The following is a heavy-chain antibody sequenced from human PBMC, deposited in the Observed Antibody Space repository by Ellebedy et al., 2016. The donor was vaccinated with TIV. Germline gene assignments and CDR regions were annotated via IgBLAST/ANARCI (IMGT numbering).Heavy chain of an antibody. Sequence: GESLKISCAASRFTFSSYWMSWVRQAPGKGLEWVANINQVGSGKYYLDSVKGRFTISRDNAKNSLFLQMNSLRAEDTAVYYCARVVCTGGDCYPGDWGQGTLVTVSS. D-gene: IGHD2-8*02. CDR3: ARVVCTGGDCYPGD. CDR2: INQVGSGK. CDR1: RFTFSSYW. V-gene: IGHV3-7*01. J-gene: IGHJ4*02.